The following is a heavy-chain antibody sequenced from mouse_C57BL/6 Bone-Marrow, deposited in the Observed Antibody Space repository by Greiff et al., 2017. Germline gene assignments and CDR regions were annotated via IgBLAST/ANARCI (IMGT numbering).Heavy chain of an antibody. CDR2: IYPRSGNT. CDR1: GYTFTSYG. CDR3: ATTLVATDWYFDV. Sequence: QVQLQQSGAELARPGASVKLSCKASGYTFTSYGISWVKQRTGQGLEWIGEIYPRSGNTYYNEKFKGKATLTADKSSSTAYMELRSLTYEDSAVYFCATTLVATDWYFDVWGTGTTVTVSS. V-gene: IGHV1-81*01. D-gene: IGHD1-1*01. J-gene: IGHJ1*03.